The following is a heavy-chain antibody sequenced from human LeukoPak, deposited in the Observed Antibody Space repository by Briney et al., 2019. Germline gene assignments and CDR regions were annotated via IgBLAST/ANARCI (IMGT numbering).Heavy chain of an antibody. V-gene: IGHV4-30-4*08. CDR1: GGSISSDEYY. CDR3: ARVYYYGSGSYTLFDY. CDR2: IYYSGST. Sequence: PSQTLSLTCTVSGGSISSDEYYWSWIRQPPGKGLEWIGYIYYSGSTYYNPSLKSRVTISVDTSKNQFSLKLSSVTAADTAVYYCARVYYYGSGSYTLFDYWGQGTLVTVSS. D-gene: IGHD3-10*01. J-gene: IGHJ4*02.